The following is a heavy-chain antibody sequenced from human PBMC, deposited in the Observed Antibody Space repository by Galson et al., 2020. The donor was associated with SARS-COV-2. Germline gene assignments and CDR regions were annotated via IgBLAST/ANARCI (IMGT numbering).Heavy chain of an antibody. CDR3: VKDLTMVRGTSYYYYYGMDV. D-gene: IGHD3-10*01. J-gene: IGHJ6*02. CDR2: INPSGGST. Sequence: GESLKISCKASGYTFTSYYMHWVRQAPGQGLEWMGIINPSGGSTSYAQKFQGRVTMTRDTSTSTVYMELSSLRSEDTAVYYCVKDLTMVRGTSYYYYYGMDVWGQGTTVTVSS. V-gene: IGHV1-46*01. CDR1: GYTFTSYY.